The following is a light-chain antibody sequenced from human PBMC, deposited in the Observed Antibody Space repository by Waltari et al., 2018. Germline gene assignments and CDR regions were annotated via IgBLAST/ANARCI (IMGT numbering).Light chain of an antibody. Sequence: DIVMTQSPDSLAVSLGERATINRKSSLSVLHSSNNKNYIAWYQQKPGQPPKLLIYWASTRQSGVPDRFSGSGSGTDFTLTISSLQAADVAVYYCHQYLYDPLTFGGGTKVEIK. V-gene: IGKV4-1*01. J-gene: IGKJ4*01. CDR2: WAS. CDR3: HQYLYDPLT. CDR1: LSVLHSSNNKNY.